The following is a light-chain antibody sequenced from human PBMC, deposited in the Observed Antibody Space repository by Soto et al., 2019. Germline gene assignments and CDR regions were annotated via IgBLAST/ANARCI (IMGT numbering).Light chain of an antibody. CDR2: AAS. CDR3: QQSYSTPHT. CDR1: QSISSY. Sequence: DIQLTQSPSSLSAFVGDSVTLTGMASQSISSYLNWYQQKPGKAPKLLIYAASSLQSGVPSRFSGSGSGTDFTLTISSLQPEDFATYYCQQSYSTPHTFGQGTRLEI. V-gene: IGKV1-39*01. J-gene: IGKJ5*01.